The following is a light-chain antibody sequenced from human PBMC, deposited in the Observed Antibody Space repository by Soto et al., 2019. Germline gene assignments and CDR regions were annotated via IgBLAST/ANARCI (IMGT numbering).Light chain of an antibody. CDR2: GAS. CDR3: QQFGSPPIT. Sequence: IVLTQSAGTLSLSPGERATLSCRACQSVSSSYLAWYQQKPGQAPRLLIYGASSRATGIPDRFSGSGSGRDFALTISRVEPEDFAIYYCQQFGSPPITFGQGTRLEI. J-gene: IGKJ5*01. CDR1: QSVSSSY. V-gene: IGKV3-20*01.